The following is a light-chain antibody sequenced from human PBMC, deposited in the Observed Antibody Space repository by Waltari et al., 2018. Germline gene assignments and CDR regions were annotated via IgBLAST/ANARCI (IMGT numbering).Light chain of an antibody. CDR1: SSDSGYYSD. J-gene: IGLJ2*01. CDR2: DVS. V-gene: IGLV2-14*03. Sequence: QSALTQPASVSGSPGQSITISCTGTSSDSGYYSDVPWYQHHPGKAPKLMIYDVSNRPSGVSNRFSGSKSGNTASLTISGLQAEDEADYYCSSYTTSSTVVFGGGTKLTVL. CDR3: SSYTTSSTVV.